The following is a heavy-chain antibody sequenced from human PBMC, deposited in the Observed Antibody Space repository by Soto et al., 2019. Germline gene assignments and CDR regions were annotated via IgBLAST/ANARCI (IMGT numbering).Heavy chain of an antibody. CDR2: ISSSSSYI. J-gene: IGHJ6*03. V-gene: IGHV3-21*01. CDR1: GFTFSSYS. Sequence: GGSLRLSCAASGFTFSSYSMNWVRQAPGKGLEWVSSISSSSSYIYYADSVKGRFTISRDNAKNSLYLQMNSLRAEDTAVYYCARDRDRSSTSCDKSPCYMDVWGKGTTVTVSS. CDR3: ARDRDRSSTSCDKSPCYMDV. D-gene: IGHD2-2*02.